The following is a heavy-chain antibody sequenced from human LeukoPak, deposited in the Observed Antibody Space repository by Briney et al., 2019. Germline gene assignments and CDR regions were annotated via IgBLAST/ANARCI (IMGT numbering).Heavy chain of an antibody. V-gene: IGHV1-8*01. CDR1: GYTFTSYD. CDR3: ARVTGSIDY. CDR2: INLNSGNT. Sequence: ASVKVSRKASGYTFTSYDINWVRQATGQGLEWMGWINLNSGNTGYAQNFQGRLTVTRDTSINTAYMELSTLRSEDTAIYYCARVTGSIDYWGQGTLVTVSS. D-gene: IGHD1-26*01. J-gene: IGHJ4*02.